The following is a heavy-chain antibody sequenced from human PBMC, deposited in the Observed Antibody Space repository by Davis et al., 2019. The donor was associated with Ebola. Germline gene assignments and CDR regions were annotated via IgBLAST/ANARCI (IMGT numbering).Heavy chain of an antibody. CDR2: TLFSGNT. J-gene: IGHJ4*02. CDR1: GGSISSSRYY. D-gene: IGHD5-12*01. V-gene: IGHV4-39*01. Sequence: SETLSLTCTASGGSISSSRYYWGWIRQPPGKGLEWIWSTLFSGNTYYNPSFKSRVTISADTSKNQFSLKLTSVTAADTALYYCASGGYSSYDGYFDDWGQGTLVTVSS. CDR3: ASGGYSSYDGYFDD.